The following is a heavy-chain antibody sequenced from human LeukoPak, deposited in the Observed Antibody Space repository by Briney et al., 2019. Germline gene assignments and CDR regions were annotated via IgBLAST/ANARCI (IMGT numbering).Heavy chain of an antibody. D-gene: IGHD3-9*01. CDR2: ISSSSSYI. V-gene: IGHV3-21*01. CDR1: GFTFSSYN. CDR3: ARNLNSWFDP. J-gene: IGHJ5*02. Sequence: PGGSLRLSCAASGFTFSSYNMNWVRQAPGKGLEWVSSISSSSSYIYYADSLKGRSTISRDNAKNSLFLQMNSLRAEDTAVYYCARNLNSWFDPWGQGTLVTVSS.